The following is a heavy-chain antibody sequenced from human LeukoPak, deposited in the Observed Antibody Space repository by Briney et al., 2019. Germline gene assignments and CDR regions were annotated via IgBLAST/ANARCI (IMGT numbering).Heavy chain of an antibody. V-gene: IGHV4-34*01. Sequence: SETLSLTCAVSGGSFSGYYWSWIRQPPGKGLEWIGEINHSGSTNCNPSLKSRVTISVDTSKNQFSLKLSSVTAADTAVYYCATEAYYDSSGPHFDYWGQGTLVTVSS. CDR1: GGSFSGYY. CDR3: ATEAYYDSSGPHFDY. CDR2: INHSGST. D-gene: IGHD3-22*01. J-gene: IGHJ4*02.